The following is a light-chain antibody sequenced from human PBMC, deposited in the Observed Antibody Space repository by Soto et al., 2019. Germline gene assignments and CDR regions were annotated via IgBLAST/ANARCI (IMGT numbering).Light chain of an antibody. CDR3: QQYSASPRT. V-gene: IGKV3-20*01. CDR1: QTVTGYY. CDR2: SAS. J-gene: IGKJ1*01. Sequence: IVLTQSPSTLSLYAGDRATLSCRASQTVTGYYLAWYHQKRGEAPSLLIHSASIKATGIPDMFSASGFGTYFTLTISRLEPEDFAVYYCQQYSASPRTFGQGTRVEIK.